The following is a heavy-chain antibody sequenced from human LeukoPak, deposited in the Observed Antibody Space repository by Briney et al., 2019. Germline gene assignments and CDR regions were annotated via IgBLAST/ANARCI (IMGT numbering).Heavy chain of an antibody. CDR3: ASQTHLEWSYYFDY. CDR1: GFTFSSYW. Sequence: GGSLRLSCAASGFTFSSYWMSWVRRAPGKGLEWVANIKQDGSEKYYVDSVKGRFTISRDNAKNSLYLQMNSLRAEDTAVYYCASQTHLEWSYYFDYWGQGTLVTVSS. J-gene: IGHJ4*02. V-gene: IGHV3-7*01. CDR2: IKQDGSEK. D-gene: IGHD3-3*01.